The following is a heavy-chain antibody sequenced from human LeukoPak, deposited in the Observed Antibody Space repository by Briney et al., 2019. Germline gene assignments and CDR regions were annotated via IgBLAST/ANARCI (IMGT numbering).Heavy chain of an antibody. V-gene: IGHV4-39*01. CDR3: ASIRVVTTFYYFYMDI. Sequence: PSETLFLTCSDSGGSITNSNYYWGWIRQPLGKGLEWLGAVYYTGSTDYNTSLRGRVTLSVDTSRKQFSLRLTSVTAADTAVYYCASIRVVTTFYYFYMDIWGKGTTVTVSS. J-gene: IGHJ6*03. CDR2: VYYTGST. D-gene: IGHD3-3*01. CDR1: GGSITNSNYY.